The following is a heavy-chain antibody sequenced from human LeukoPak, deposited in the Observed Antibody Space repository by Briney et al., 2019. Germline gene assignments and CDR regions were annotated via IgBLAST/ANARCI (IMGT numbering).Heavy chain of an antibody. CDR1: GGTFSSYA. CDR2: IIPIFGTA. CDR3: ARGLYYDSSGYYHGYWFDP. Sequence: ASVKVSCKASGGTFSSYAISWVRQAPGQGLECMGGIIPIFGTANYAQKFQGRVTMTRNTSISTAYMELSSLRSEDTAVYYCARGLYYDSSGYYHGYWFDPWGQGTLVTVSS. J-gene: IGHJ5*02. D-gene: IGHD3-22*01. V-gene: IGHV1-69*05.